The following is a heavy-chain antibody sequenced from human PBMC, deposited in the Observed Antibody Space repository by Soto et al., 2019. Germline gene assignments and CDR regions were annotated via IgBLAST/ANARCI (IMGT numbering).Heavy chain of an antibody. CDR2: ISGSGVST. Sequence: PGGSLRLSCAASGFTFSSYAMSWVRQAPGKGLEWVSAISGSGVSTYYADSVKGRFTISRDNSKNTLYLQMNSLRAEDTAVYYCAKPVVEILYYFDYWGQGTLVTVSS. CDR3: AKPVVEILYYFDY. CDR1: GFTFSSYA. J-gene: IGHJ4*02. V-gene: IGHV3-23*01.